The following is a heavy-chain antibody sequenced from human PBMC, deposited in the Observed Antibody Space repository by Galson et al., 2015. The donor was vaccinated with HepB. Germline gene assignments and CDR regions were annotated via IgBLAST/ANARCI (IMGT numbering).Heavy chain of an antibody. V-gene: IGHV3-23*01. Sequence: SLRLSCAASGFTFTNYAMNWVRQAPGKGLEWVSVISGGGGSTYYADSVKGRFAISRDNSKNTLYLQMNSLRAEDTAIYYCAKDAVLLPAAWFDSWGQGTLVTVSS. J-gene: IGHJ5*01. CDR1: GFTFTNYA. D-gene: IGHD2-2*01. CDR2: ISGGGGST. CDR3: AKDAVLLPAAWFDS.